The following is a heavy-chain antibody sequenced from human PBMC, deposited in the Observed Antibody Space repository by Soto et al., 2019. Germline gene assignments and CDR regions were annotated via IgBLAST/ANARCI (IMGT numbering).Heavy chain of an antibody. J-gene: IGHJ6*02. Sequence: PGGSLRLSCAASGFTFSSYGMHWVRQAPGKGLEWVAVIWYDGSNKYYADSVKGRFTVSRDNSKNTLYLQMNSLRAEDTAVYYCARDLAYDFWSGYYSYYYGMDVWGQGTTVTVSS. CDR3: ARDLAYDFWSGYYSYYYGMDV. V-gene: IGHV3-33*01. CDR1: GFTFSSYG. CDR2: IWYDGSNK. D-gene: IGHD3-3*01.